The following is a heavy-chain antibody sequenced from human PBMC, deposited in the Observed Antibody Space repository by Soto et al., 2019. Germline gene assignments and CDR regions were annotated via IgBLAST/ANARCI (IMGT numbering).Heavy chain of an antibody. J-gene: IGHJ4*02. V-gene: IGHV5-51*01. D-gene: IGHD3-9*01. CDR3: ARAGYYDISNPVMLDY. Sequence: GESLKISCKGSGYSFTSYWIGWVRQMPGKGLEWMGIIYPGDSDTRYSPSFQGQVTISADKSISTAYLQWSSLKASDTAMYYCARAGYYDISNPVMLDYWGQGTLVTVSS. CDR2: IYPGDSDT. CDR1: GYSFTSYW.